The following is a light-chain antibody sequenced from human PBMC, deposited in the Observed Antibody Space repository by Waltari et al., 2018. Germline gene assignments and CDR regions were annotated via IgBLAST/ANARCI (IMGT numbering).Light chain of an antibody. J-gene: IGLJ3*02. Sequence: QSALTQPPSASGTPGQRVTISCSGSASNIGGNLVNWYQQLPGKAPKLLSYRSDQRPSGVPDRFSGSKTGSSASLAISGLQSEDEGDYFCASWDDSLNGHWVFGGGTKVTVL. CDR2: RSD. CDR3: ASWDDSLNGHWV. V-gene: IGLV1-44*01. CDR1: ASNIGGNL.